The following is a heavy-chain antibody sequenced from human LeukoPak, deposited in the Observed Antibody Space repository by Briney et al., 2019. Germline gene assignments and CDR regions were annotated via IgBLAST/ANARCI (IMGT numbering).Heavy chain of an antibody. CDR1: GFAFNDYA. CDR3: ARYGSGSYYKDPFDY. J-gene: IGHJ4*02. CDR2: VNGDSTTI. V-gene: IGHV3-48*01. Sequence: GGSLRLSCVASGFAFNDYAMNWVRQAPGKGLEWFSNVNGDSTTIYYAESVKGRFTISRDNAKNSLYLQVSSLRAEDTAVYYCARYGSGSYYKDPFDYWGQGTLVTVSS. D-gene: IGHD3-10*01.